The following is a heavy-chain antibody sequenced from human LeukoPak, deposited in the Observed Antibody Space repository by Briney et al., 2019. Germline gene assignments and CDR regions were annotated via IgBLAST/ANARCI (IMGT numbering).Heavy chain of an antibody. CDR3: AKSPTSYYYYYMDV. CDR1: GFTFSSYA. J-gene: IGHJ6*03. CDR2: ISGSGGST. V-gene: IGHV3-23*01. Sequence: GGSLRLSCAASGFTFSSYAMSWVRQAPGKGLEWVSAISGSGGSTYYADSVKGRFTISRDNSKNTLYLQMNSLRAEDTAVYYCAKSPTSYYYYYMDVWAKGPRSPSP. D-gene: IGHD1-1*01.